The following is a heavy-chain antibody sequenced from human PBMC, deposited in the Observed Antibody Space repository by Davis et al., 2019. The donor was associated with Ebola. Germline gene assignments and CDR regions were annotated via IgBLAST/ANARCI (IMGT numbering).Heavy chain of an antibody. J-gene: IGHJ4*02. CDR1: GFTFSDYY. V-gene: IGHV3-11*01. CDR2: ISSSGSTI. Sequence: GGSLRLSCAASGFTFSDYYMSWIRQAPGKGLEWVSYISSSGSTIYYADSVKGRFTISREDSKNTLYLQMSSLRADDTAVYYCVRGGWDNVMVVATIPLFDYWGPGTQVTVSS. CDR3: VRGGWDNVMVVATIPLFDY. D-gene: IGHD2-15*01.